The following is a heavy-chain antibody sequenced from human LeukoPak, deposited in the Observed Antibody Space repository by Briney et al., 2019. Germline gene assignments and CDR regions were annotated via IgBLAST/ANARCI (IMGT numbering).Heavy chain of an antibody. CDR1: GFTCSSYA. V-gene: IGHV3-23*01. Sequence: PGGSLRLSCAASGFTCSSYAMSWVRQAPGKGLEWVSAISGSGGSTYYADSVKGRFTISRDNSKNTLYLQMNSLRVEDTAIYYCAKARYSSSWYHFDYWGQGTLVTVSS. CDR3: AKARYSSSWYHFDY. CDR2: ISGSGGST. D-gene: IGHD6-13*01. J-gene: IGHJ4*02.